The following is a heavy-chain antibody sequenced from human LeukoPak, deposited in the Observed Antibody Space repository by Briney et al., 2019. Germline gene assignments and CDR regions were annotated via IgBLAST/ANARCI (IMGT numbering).Heavy chain of an antibody. CDR3: ARDWPITMIVDELGAFDI. D-gene: IGHD3-22*01. J-gene: IGHJ3*02. V-gene: IGHV1-46*01. CDR1: GYTFTSYY. CDR2: INPSGGST. Sequence: GASVKVSCKASGYTFTSYYMHWVRQAPGQGLECMGIINPSGGSTSYAQKFQGRVTMTRDTSTSTVYMELSSLRSEDTAVYYCARDWPITMIVDELGAFDIWGQGTMVTVSS.